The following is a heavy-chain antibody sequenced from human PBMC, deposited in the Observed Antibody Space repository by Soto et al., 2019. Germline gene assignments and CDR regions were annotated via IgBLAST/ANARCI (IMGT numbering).Heavy chain of an antibody. CDR2: IYYSGST. CDR1: GGSISSSSYY. Sequence: PSETLSLTCAVSGGSISSSSYYWGWIRQPPGKGLEWIGSIYYSGSTYYNPSLKSRVTISVDTSKNQFSLKLRSVTAADTAVYYCARVYSGSSDPRRGYYYYGMDVGGQGTTVTVSS. CDR3: ARVYSGSSDPRRGYYYYGMDV. D-gene: IGHD1-26*01. J-gene: IGHJ6*02. V-gene: IGHV4-39*01.